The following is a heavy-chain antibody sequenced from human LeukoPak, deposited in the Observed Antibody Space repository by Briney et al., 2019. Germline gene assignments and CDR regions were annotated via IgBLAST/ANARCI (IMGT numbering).Heavy chain of an antibody. J-gene: IGHJ4*02. D-gene: IGHD6-13*01. CDR2: ISWNSGSI. V-gene: IGHV3-9*01. CDR3: AKARRAAAAAHFDY. Sequence: GGSLRLSCAASGFTFSDYGMHWVRQAPGKGLEWVSGISWNSGSIGYADSVKGRFTISRDNAKNSLYLQMNSLRAEDTALYYCAKARRAAAAAHFDYWGQGTLVTVSS. CDR1: GFTFSDYG.